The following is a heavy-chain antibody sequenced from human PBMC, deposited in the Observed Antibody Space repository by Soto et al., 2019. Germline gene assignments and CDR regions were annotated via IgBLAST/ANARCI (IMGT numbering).Heavy chain of an antibody. CDR2: TYYRSKWYN. Sequence: PSQTLSLTCAISGDSVSSNSAAWNWIRQSPSRGLEWLGRTYYRSKWYNDYAVSVKSRITINPDTPKNQFSLQLNSVTPEDTAVYYCARGDDCSSTSCYTGEDAFDIWGQGTMVTVSS. CDR1: GDSVSSNSAA. D-gene: IGHD2-2*02. CDR3: ARGDDCSSTSCYTGEDAFDI. V-gene: IGHV6-1*01. J-gene: IGHJ3*02.